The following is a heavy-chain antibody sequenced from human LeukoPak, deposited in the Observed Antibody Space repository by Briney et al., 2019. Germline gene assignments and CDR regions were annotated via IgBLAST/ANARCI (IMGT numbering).Heavy chain of an antibody. CDR3: ATQRGYDILTGYYTNDAFDI. CDR2: FDPEDGET. D-gene: IGHD3-9*01. J-gene: IGHJ3*02. CDR1: GYTLTELS. V-gene: IGHV1-24*01. Sequence: GASVKVSCKVSGYTLTELSMHWVRQAPGKGLEWMGGFDPEDGETIYAQKFQGRVTMTEDTSTDTAYMELSSLRSEDTAVYYCATQRGYDILTGYYTNDAFDIWGQGTMVTVSS.